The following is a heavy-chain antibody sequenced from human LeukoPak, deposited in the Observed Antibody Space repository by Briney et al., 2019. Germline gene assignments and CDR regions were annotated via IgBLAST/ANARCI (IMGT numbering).Heavy chain of an antibody. CDR3: ARRRGSSWYHDAFDI. CDR2: IIPIFGTA. CDR1: GGTFSSYA. Sequence: ASVKVSCKASGGTFSSYAISWVRQAPGQGLEWMGGIIPIFGTANYAQKFQGRVTITRNTSISTAYMELSSLRSEDTAVYYCARRRGSSWYHDAFDIWGQGTMVTVSS. J-gene: IGHJ3*02. D-gene: IGHD6-13*01. V-gene: IGHV1-69*05.